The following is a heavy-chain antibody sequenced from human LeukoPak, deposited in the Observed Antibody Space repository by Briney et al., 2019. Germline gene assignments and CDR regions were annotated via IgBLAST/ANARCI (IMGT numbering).Heavy chain of an antibody. CDR2: VNAGNGKT. Sequence: ASVKVSCKASGYTFTRYALHWVRQAPRQRLEWMGWVNAGNGKTKYSQKFQGRVTITRDTSASTAYMELSSLRSEETAVYYCARDRAGQLDYWGQGTLVTVSS. CDR3: ARDRAGQLDY. V-gene: IGHV1-3*01. CDR1: GYTFTRYA. D-gene: IGHD3-10*01. J-gene: IGHJ4*02.